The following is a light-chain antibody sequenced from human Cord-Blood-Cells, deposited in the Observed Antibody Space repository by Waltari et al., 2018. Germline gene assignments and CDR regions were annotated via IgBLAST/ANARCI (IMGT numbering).Light chain of an antibody. CDR1: SSDVGGYNY. Sequence: QSALTQPASVSGSPGQSITISCTGTSSDVGGYNYVSWYQQHPGKAPKIMIYDVSKRPSGVSNRFSGSKSGNTASLTISGLQAEDEADYYCSSYTSSSPFGTGTKVTVL. CDR3: SSYTSSSP. J-gene: IGLJ1*01. V-gene: IGLV2-14*01. CDR2: DVS.